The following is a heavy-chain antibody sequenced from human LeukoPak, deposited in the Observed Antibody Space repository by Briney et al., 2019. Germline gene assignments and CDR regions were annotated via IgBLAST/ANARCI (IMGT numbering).Heavy chain of an antibody. J-gene: IGHJ4*02. CDR1: GGSISSSSYY. CDR2: IYYSGST. Sequence: SETLSLTCTVSGGSISSSSYYWGWIRQPPGKGLEWIGSIYYSGSTYYNPSLKSRVTISVDTSKNQFSLKLSSVTAADTAVYYCARSMAAAGTIIGYWGQGTLVTVSS. CDR3: ARSMAAAGTIIGY. V-gene: IGHV4-39*07. D-gene: IGHD6-13*01.